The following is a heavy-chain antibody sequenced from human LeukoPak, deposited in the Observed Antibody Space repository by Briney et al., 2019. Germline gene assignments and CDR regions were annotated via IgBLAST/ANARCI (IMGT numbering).Heavy chain of an antibody. D-gene: IGHD6-19*01. CDR1: GYDFTSVG. Sequence: ASVKVSCKASGYDFTSVGITWVRRAPGQGLEWMGWISPYNGNTRYAQKFQGRVAMTTDTSTTTAYMDLRGLRFNDTAVYYCARAGPGSGWYFDYWGQGTLVTVSP. CDR2: ISPYNGNT. CDR3: ARAGPGSGWYFDY. V-gene: IGHV1-18*01. J-gene: IGHJ4*02.